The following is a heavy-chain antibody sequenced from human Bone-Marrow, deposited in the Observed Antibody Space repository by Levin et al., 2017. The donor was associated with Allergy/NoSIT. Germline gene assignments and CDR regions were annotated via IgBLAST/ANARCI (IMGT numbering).Heavy chain of an antibody. CDR3: AKDVRHGGGGMDV. V-gene: IGHV3-23*01. Sequence: GGSLRLSCTASGFTFSSYAMSWVCQAPGKGLKWVSLIGSGGRTYYADSVKGRFTISRDISKNTLFLEMNSLRAEDTAVYYCAKDVRHGGGGMDVWGQGTTVTVSS. D-gene: IGHD2-8*01. CDR2: IGSGGRT. J-gene: IGHJ6*02. CDR1: GFTFSSYA.